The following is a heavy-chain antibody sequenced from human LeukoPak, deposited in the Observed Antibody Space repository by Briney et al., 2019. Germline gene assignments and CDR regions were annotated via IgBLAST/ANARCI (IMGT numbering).Heavy chain of an antibody. CDR3: ASSIVVVPAAIQGNWFDP. V-gene: IGHV4-4*02. CDR1: GGSISTSNW. CDR2: IYHSGST. Sequence: SETLSLTCAVSGGSISTSNWWSWVRQPPGKGLEWIGEIYHSGSTNYKPSLKSRVTISVDTSKNQFSLKLSSVTAADTAVYYCASSIVVVPAAIQGNWFDPWGQGTLVTVSS. J-gene: IGHJ5*02. D-gene: IGHD2-2*02.